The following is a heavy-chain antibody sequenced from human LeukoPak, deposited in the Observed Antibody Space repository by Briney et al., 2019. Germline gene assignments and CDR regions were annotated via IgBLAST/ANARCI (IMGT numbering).Heavy chain of an antibody. V-gene: IGHV3-23*01. CDR3: AREIAFPYNRFDP. J-gene: IGHJ5*02. D-gene: IGHD3-3*02. CDR1: GFTFSSYA. Sequence: GGSLRLSCAASGFTFSSYAMSWVRQAPGKGLEWVSVISGSGGSTYYADSVKGRFTISRDNAKKSLYLQVNSLRAEDTAVYYCAREIAFPYNRFDPWGQGTLVTVSS. CDR2: ISGSGGST.